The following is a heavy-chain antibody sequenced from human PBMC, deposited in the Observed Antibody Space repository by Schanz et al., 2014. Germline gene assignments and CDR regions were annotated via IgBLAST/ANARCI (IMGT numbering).Heavy chain of an antibody. CDR3: AKAEYDILTDSYSRLDP. CDR2: ISVYTGNT. Sequence: QVQLVQSGAEVKKPGASVKVSCTASGFNFNNYDINWVRQATGQGLEWMGWISVYTGNTKYGQKVQGRVTMTTDTSTSTAYMALTDLRSDDTAVYYCAKAEYDILTDSYSRLDPWGQGTLVTVSS. D-gene: IGHD3-9*01. V-gene: IGHV1-18*04. J-gene: IGHJ5*02. CDR1: GFNFNNYD.